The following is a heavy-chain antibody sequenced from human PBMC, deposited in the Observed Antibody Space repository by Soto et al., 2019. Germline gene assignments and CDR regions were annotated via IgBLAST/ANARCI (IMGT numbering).Heavy chain of an antibody. V-gene: IGHV1-69*13. CDR1: GGTFSSYA. Sequence: GASVKVSCKASGGTFSSYAISWVRQAPGQGLEWMGGIIPIFGTANYAQKFQGRVTITADESTSTAYMELSSLKASDTATYYCARPLDTSGWNDYWGQGTLVTVSS. CDR2: IIPIFGTA. J-gene: IGHJ4*02. CDR3: ARPLDTSGWNDY. D-gene: IGHD6-19*01.